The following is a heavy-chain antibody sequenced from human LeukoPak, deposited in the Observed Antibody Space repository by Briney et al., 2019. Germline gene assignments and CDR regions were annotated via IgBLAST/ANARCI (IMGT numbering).Heavy chain of an antibody. Sequence: GGSLRLSCAASGFTFSSYWMSWVRQAPGKGLEGVANIKQDGSEKYYVDSVKGRFTISRDNSKNMVYLQMNSLRAQDTAVYYCAKDLGDYYGVFDYWGQGTLVTVSS. D-gene: IGHD3-10*01. CDR2: IKQDGSEK. CDR1: GFTFSSYW. J-gene: IGHJ4*02. CDR3: AKDLGDYYGVFDY. V-gene: IGHV3-7*03.